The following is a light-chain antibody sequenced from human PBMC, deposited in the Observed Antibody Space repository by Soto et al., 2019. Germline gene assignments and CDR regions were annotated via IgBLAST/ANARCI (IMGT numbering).Light chain of an antibody. CDR2: GAS. Sequence: EIVMTQSPVTLSVSPGERATLSCRASQSIGINLAWYQHKPGQTPRLLIYGASVRATGIPARFSGGGSGTEFTIIISSLQSEDFAVDYCQQYDKWPLTFGGGSKVEIK. V-gene: IGKV3-15*01. CDR1: QSIGIN. CDR3: QQYDKWPLT. J-gene: IGKJ4*01.